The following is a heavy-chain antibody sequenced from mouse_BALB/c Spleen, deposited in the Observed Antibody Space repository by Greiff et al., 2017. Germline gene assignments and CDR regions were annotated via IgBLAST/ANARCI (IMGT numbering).Heavy chain of an antibody. CDR2: IDPETGGT. J-gene: IGHJ3*01. Sequence: QVQLQQSGAELVRPGASVTLSCKASGYTFTDYEMHWVKQTPVHGLEWIGAIDPETGGTAYNQKFKGKATLTADKSSSTAYMELRSLTSEDSAVYYCTGQLGLRFAYWGQGTLVTVSA. CDR1: GYTFTDYE. CDR3: TGQLGLRFAY. D-gene: IGHD3-1*01. V-gene: IGHV1-15*01.